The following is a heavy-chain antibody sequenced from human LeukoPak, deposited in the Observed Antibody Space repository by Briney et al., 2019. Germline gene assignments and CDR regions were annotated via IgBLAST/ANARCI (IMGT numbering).Heavy chain of an antibody. Sequence: SETQSLTCTVSGGSISSHYWSWIRQPPGKGLEWIGYIYYSGSTNYNPSLKSRVTISVDTSKNQFSLKLSSVTAADTAVYYCARGNFGYFQHWGQGTLVTVSS. CDR3: ARGNFGYFQH. J-gene: IGHJ1*01. V-gene: IGHV4-59*11. D-gene: IGHD3-3*01. CDR2: IYYSGST. CDR1: GGSISSHY.